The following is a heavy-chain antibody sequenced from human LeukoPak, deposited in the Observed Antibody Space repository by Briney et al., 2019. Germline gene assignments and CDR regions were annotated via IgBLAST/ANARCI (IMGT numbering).Heavy chain of an antibody. D-gene: IGHD3-22*01. CDR2: ISYDGTHE. V-gene: IGHV3-30*04. J-gene: IGHJ4*02. CDR3: AKVRYDSSGFYSYFEY. CDR1: GFTFSSYT. Sequence: GGSLRLSCAVSGFTFSSYTIHWVRQDPGKGLEWVALISYDGTHEYYADSVKGRLTISRDNSKNTLYLQMNSLRVEDTAVYYCAKVRYDSSGFYSYFEYWGQGTLVTVSS.